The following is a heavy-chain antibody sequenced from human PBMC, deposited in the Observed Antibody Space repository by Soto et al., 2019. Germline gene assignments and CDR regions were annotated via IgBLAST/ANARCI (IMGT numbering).Heavy chain of an antibody. V-gene: IGHV1-18*01. CDR2: ISAHNGDT. D-gene: IGHD3-16*01. CDR1: GYTFTSYG. CDR3: ARGGDGDY. Sequence: QVHLVQSGAEVKKPGASVKVSCKGSGYTFTSYGITWVRQAPGQGLEWMGWISAHNGDTDYAQKLQGRVTVTRDTAPSTAYMELRSLRSVDTAVYYCARGGDGDYWGQGALVTVSS. J-gene: IGHJ4*02.